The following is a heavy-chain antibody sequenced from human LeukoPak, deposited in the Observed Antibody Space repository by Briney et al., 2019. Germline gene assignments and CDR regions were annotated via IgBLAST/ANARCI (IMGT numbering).Heavy chain of an antibody. D-gene: IGHD3-22*01. Sequence: GGSLRLSCAASGFTFSSYGMHWVRQAPGKGLEWVAFIRYDGSNKYYADSVKGRFTISRDNSKNTLYLQMNSLRAEDTAMYYCAKDSRPLIKNWFDPWGXGTLXTVSS. J-gene: IGHJ5*02. CDR2: IRYDGSNK. CDR1: GFTFSSYG. V-gene: IGHV3-30*02. CDR3: AKDSRPLIKNWFDP.